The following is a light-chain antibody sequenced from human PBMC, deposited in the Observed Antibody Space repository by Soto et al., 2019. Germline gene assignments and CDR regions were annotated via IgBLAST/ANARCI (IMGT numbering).Light chain of an antibody. V-gene: IGKV3-15*01. CDR3: QEYNDWTRT. CDR1: HSVSSN. Sequence: EEVSKLSPATVSVSTGERSTLYGRASHSVSSNVAWYQHKPGQAPRILIYGVSTRATGIPARFSGSGSETEFTLIISTLKSEEFAVYDCQEYNDWTRTVGEGAKGAIK. J-gene: IGKJ4*02. CDR2: GVS.